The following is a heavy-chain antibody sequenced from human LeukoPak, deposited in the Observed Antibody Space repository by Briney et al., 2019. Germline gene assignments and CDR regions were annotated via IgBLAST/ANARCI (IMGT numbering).Heavy chain of an antibody. CDR3: ASTEVATPPIFDY. J-gene: IGHJ4*02. D-gene: IGHD5-12*01. V-gene: IGHV5-51*01. CDR1: GYSFTSYW. Sequence: GESLKISCKGSGYSFTSYWIGWVRQVPGKGLEWMGIIYPGDSDTRYSPSFQGQVTISADKSISTAYLQGSSLKASDTAMYYCASTEVATPPIFDYWGQGTLVTVSS. CDR2: IYPGDSDT.